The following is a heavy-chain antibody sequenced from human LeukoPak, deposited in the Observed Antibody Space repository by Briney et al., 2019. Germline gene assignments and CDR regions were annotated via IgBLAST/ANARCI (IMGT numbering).Heavy chain of an antibody. CDR3: ARDRYIVGATGSYYYYGMDV. V-gene: IGHV3-30*03. CDR1: GFTFSSYG. J-gene: IGHJ6*02. D-gene: IGHD1-26*01. CDR2: ISYDESNK. Sequence: QTGGSLRLSCAASGFTFSSYGMQWVRQAPGKGLEWVAVISYDESNKWYADSVKGRFTTSRDNSKNTLYLQMNSLRAEDTAVYYCARDRYIVGATGSYYYYGMDVWGQGTTVTVSS.